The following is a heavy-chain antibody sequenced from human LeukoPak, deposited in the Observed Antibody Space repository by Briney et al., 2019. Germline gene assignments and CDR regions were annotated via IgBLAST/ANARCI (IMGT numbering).Heavy chain of an antibody. V-gene: IGHV4-59*04. D-gene: IGHD6-19*01. CDR1: GGSISSYY. J-gene: IGHJ4*02. CDR3: ARQVVAVAGTGYFDY. Sequence: SETLSLTCTVSGGSISSYYWSWIRQPPGKGLEWIGYIYYNGSTYYNASLKSRGTISVDTSKNQFSLKLNSVTAADTAVYFCARQVVAVAGTGYFDYWGQGTLVTVSS. CDR2: IYYNGST.